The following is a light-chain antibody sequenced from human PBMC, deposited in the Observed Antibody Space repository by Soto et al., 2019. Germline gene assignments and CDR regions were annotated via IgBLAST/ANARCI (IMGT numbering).Light chain of an antibody. CDR3: CSYAGSCTSMV. CDR1: SSDIGGYNY. CDR2: DVN. J-gene: IGLJ2*01. V-gene: IGLV2-11*01. Sequence: QSVLTQPRSVSGSPGQSVTISCTGTSSDIGGYNYVSWYQHHPGKAPKFMIYDVNKRPSGVPDRFSGSKSGNTASLTISGLQADDEADYYCCSYAGSCTSMVFGGGTKLTVL.